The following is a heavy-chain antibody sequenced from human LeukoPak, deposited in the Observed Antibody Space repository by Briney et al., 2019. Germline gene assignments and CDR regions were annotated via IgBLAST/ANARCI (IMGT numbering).Heavy chain of an antibody. J-gene: IGHJ5*02. CDR2: ISYDGSNK. Sequence: PGGSLRLSCAASGFTFSSYAMHWVRQAPAKGLEGVAVISYDGSNKYYADSVKGRFTISRDNSKNTLYLQMNSLRAEDTAVYYCAREVGATQGRFDPWGQGTLVTVSS. CDR3: AREVGATQGRFDP. D-gene: IGHD1-26*01. CDR1: GFTFSSYA. V-gene: IGHV3-30*04.